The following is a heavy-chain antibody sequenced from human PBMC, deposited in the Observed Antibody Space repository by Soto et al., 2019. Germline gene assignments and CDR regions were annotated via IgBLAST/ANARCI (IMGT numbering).Heavy chain of an antibody. D-gene: IGHD5-18*01. Sequence: QVQLVQSGAVVQKPGSSVKVSCRAARGSFSASGFSWVRQAPGQGLEWVGGFIPIFGTANYAPKCQDRVTMTADESTSTVYMALSSLKSEDTAMYYCARSGYSSGPNIDWGQGTLVTVSS. CDR3: ARSGYSSGPNID. CDR1: RGSFSASG. CDR2: FIPIFGTA. V-gene: IGHV1-69*01. J-gene: IGHJ4*02.